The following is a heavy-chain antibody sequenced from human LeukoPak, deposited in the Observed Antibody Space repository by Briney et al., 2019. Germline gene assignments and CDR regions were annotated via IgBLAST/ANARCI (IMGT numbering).Heavy chain of an antibody. CDR1: GGSISSSSYY. D-gene: IGHD4-17*01. CDR3: ARDGNRMTTVNWFDP. CDR2: IYYSGST. J-gene: IGHJ5*02. V-gene: IGHV4-39*02. Sequence: SSETLSLTCTVSGGSISSSSYYWGWIRQPPGKGLEWIGSIYYSGSTYYNPSLKSRVTISVDTSKNQFSLKLSSVTAADTAVYYCARDGNRMTTVNWFDPWGQGTLVTVSS.